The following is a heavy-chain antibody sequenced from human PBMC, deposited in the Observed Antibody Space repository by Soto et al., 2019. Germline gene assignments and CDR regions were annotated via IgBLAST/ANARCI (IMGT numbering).Heavy chain of an antibody. CDR1: GFTFSTYS. CDR2: ISSSTSYM. J-gene: IGHJ6*02. Sequence: PGGSLRLSCAASGFTFSTYSMNWVRQAPGKGLEWVSYISSSTSYMYYTDSVKGRFTISRDNAKNSLFLQMNSLRAEDTAVYYCARDSGFRLTIVGYRLRPPGPMDVWGQGTTVTVSS. CDR3: ARDSGFRLTIVGYRLRPPGPMDV. V-gene: IGHV3-21*01. D-gene: IGHD3-16*02.